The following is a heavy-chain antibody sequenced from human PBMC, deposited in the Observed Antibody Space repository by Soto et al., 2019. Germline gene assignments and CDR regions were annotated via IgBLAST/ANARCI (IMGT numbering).Heavy chain of an antibody. CDR1: GGSFSGYY. CDR3: ARVGQPPSDY. D-gene: IGHD2-2*01. J-gene: IGHJ4*02. CDR2: IIHTGST. Sequence: LETLFLTXAVSGGSFSGYYWSWIRQPPGKGLEWIGEIIHTGSTNYNPSLKSRITISVDTSKKQFSLKLSSVTAADTAVYYCARVGQPPSDYWGQGTLVTVSS. V-gene: IGHV4-34*12.